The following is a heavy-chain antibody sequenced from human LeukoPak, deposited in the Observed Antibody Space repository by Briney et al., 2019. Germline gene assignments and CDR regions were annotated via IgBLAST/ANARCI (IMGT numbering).Heavy chain of an antibody. CDR2: IYYSGST. Sequence: SETLSLTCTVSGGSISSDHWSWIRQPPGKGLEWIGYIYYSGSTNYNPSLESRVTISLDTSRNQSSLKLNSVTAADTAVYYCAKSNGYGLIDIWGQGTMVTVSS. D-gene: IGHD3-10*01. V-gene: IGHV4-59*12. J-gene: IGHJ3*02. CDR1: GGSISSDH. CDR3: AKSNGYGLIDI.